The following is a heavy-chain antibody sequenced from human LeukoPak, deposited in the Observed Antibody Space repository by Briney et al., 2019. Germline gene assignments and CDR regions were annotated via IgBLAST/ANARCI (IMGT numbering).Heavy chain of an antibody. D-gene: IGHD7-27*01. CDR1: GFTFSSYW. CDR3: AIDPNWGTHS. J-gene: IGHJ4*02. V-gene: IGHV3-7*03. Sequence: GGSLRLSCAASGFTFSSYWMHWVRQAPGKGLEWVANIKQDGSEKYYVDSVKGRFTISGDNSKNALYLQMNSLRVEDTAVYYCAIDPNWGTHSWGQGVLVTVSS. CDR2: IKQDGSEK.